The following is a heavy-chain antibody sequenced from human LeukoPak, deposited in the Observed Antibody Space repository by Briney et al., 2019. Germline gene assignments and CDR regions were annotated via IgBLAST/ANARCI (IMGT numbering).Heavy chain of an antibody. CDR1: GFIFSSYV. CDR2: ISYDGSNK. D-gene: IGHD5-18*01. CDR3: ARGESGYTYGYESDY. J-gene: IGHJ4*02. Sequence: GGSLRLSCVASGFIFSSYVMHWVRQAPGKGLEWVAVISYDGSNKYYADSVKGRFTISRDNSKNTLYLQMNSLRAEDTAVYYCARGESGYTYGYESDYWGQGTLVTVSS. V-gene: IGHV3-30-3*01.